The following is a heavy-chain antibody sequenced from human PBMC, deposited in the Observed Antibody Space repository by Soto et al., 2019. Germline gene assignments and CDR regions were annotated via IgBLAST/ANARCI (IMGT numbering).Heavy chain of an antibody. CDR1: GFTFSSYA. D-gene: IGHD6-13*01. Sequence: EVQLLESGGGLVQPGGSLRLSCAASGFTFSSYAMNWVRQAPGKGLEWVSVISGSGGSTYYADSVKGRFTISRDNSKNTLYLQMNSLRAEDTAVYYCARRGPGTYFAYWGQGTLVTVSS. CDR3: ARRGPGTYFAY. V-gene: IGHV3-23*01. J-gene: IGHJ4*02. CDR2: ISGSGGST.